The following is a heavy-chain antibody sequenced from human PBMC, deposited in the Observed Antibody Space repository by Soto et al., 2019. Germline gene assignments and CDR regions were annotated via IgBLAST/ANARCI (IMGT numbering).Heavy chain of an antibody. D-gene: IGHD6-6*01. CDR2: LTPLFDRK. Sequence: QVQLVQSGAEVKKAGSSVKVSCKVSGGTFSSYAFSWVRQSPGHGLEWMGGLTPLFDRKNYAQSFQGRVTSTADQSTSSAYMGLSILRSGDTAVYYGAGVGSARSKMWGSSWTKNCYYFYAMAVWGHWTTVTVS. CDR1: GGTFSSYA. CDR3: AGVGSARSKMWGSSWTKNCYYFYAMAV. V-gene: IGHV1-69*01. J-gene: IGHJ6*02.